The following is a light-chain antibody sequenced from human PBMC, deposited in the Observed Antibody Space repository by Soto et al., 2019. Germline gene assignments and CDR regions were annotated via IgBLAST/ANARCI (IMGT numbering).Light chain of an antibody. CDR2: SAS. Sequence: VLTQSPGTLSLTSGERATLSCRASQSISGTYLAWYQQKPGQSPRLLIYSASTRAPGIPDRFSGSGSGTEFTLTISSLQSEDFAVCYCQQYDNWPTFGQGTKVDIK. J-gene: IGKJ1*01. CDR1: QSISGTY. V-gene: IGKV3D-15*01. CDR3: QQYDNWPT.